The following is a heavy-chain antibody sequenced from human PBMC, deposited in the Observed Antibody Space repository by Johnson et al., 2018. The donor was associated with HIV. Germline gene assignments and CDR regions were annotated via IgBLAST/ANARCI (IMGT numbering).Heavy chain of an antibody. J-gene: IGHJ3*02. V-gene: IGHV3-30*18. CDR2: ISYDGSNK. D-gene: IGHD6-19*01. CDR3: AKRGSGWPSDAFDI. Sequence: QVQLVESGGGVVQPGRSLRLSCAASGFTFSSYAMHWVRQAPAKGLEWVAAISYDGSNKYYADSVKGRFTISRDNSKNTLYLQMNSLRAEDTAVYYCAKRGSGWPSDAFDIWGQGTMVTVSS. CDR1: GFTFSSYA.